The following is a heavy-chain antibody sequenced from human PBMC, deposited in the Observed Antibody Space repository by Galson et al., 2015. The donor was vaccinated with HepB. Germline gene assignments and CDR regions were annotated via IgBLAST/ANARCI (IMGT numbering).Heavy chain of an antibody. CDR3: ARTHGELYYGGNTGYFQH. J-gene: IGHJ1*01. CDR2: ISYDGSNK. Sequence: SLRLSCAASGFTFSSYAMHWVRQAPGKGLEWVAVISYDGSNKYYADSVKGRFTISRDNSKNTLYLQMNSLRAEDTAVYYCARTHGELYYGGNTGYFQHWGQGTLVTVSS. D-gene: IGHD4-23*01. V-gene: IGHV3-30-3*01. CDR1: GFTFSSYA.